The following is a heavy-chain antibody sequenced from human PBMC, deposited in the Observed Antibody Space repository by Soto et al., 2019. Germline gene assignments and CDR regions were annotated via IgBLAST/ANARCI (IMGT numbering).Heavy chain of an antibody. CDR1: GYSINRGYY. J-gene: IGHJ4*01. CDR2: IYHRGAT. CDR3: ARYQYDSSGQDDEH. Sequence: SETLSLTCSVSGYSINRGYYWGWIRQAPGKGLEWIGSIYHRGATYYAPSLKARAAISLDTSNNHFTLRLTSVTVADTAIYYCARYQYDSSGQDDEHWGHGTLVTVGS. D-gene: IGHD3-22*01. V-gene: IGHV4-38-2*01.